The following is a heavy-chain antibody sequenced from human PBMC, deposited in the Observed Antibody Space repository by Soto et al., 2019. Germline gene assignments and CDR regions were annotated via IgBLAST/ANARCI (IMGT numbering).Heavy chain of an antibody. CDR1: GFTFSNYA. CDR2: ISGGGDTT. CDR3: ANLQFVRGVIAPPEN. Sequence: EVQLLESGGDLVQPGGSLRLSCAASGFTFSNYAMTWVRQAPGKGLEWVSVISGGGDTTFYADSVKGRFTISGDNSKNKLYLHMSSLRVEHTAIDYCANLQFVRGVIAPPENWGLGTLVTVSS. V-gene: IGHV3-23*01. J-gene: IGHJ1*01. D-gene: IGHD3-10*01.